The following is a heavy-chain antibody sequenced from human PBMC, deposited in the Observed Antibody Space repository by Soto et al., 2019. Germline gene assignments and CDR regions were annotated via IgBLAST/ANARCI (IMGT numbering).Heavy chain of an antibody. CDR3: ASPSSARDVSDAFDI. D-gene: IGHD2-2*01. J-gene: IGHJ3*02. CDR2: INPSGGST. V-gene: IGHV1-46*01. Sequence: GASVKVSCKASGYTFTSYYMHWVRQAPGQGLEWMGIINPSGGSTSYAQKFQGRVTMTRDTSTSTVYMELSSLRSEDTAVYYCASPSSARDVSDAFDIWGQGTMVTVSS. CDR1: GYTFTSYY.